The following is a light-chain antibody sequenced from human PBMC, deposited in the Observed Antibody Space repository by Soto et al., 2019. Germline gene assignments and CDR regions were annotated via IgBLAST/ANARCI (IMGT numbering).Light chain of an antibody. CDR3: TSYPGSETVV. J-gene: IGLJ3*02. V-gene: IGLV2-8*01. CDR2: EVN. CDR1: SSDVGGYNY. Sequence: QSVLTQPPSASGSPGQSVTISCTGTSSDVGGYNYVSWYQQHPGKAPKLMLYEVNKRPSGVPDRFSGSKSGITASLTVSGLRAEDESDYYCTSYPGSETVVIGGGTKLTFL.